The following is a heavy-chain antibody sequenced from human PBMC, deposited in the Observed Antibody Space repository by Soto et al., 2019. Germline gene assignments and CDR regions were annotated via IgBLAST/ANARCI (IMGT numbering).Heavy chain of an antibody. CDR3: ARGRPYGDITFPLFG. V-gene: IGHV1-69*13. CDR1: GGTFSSYA. Sequence: ASVKVSCKASGGTFSSYAISWVRQAPGQGLEWMGGIIPIFGTANYAQKFQGRVTITADESTSTAYMELSSLRSEDTAVYYCARGRPYGDITFPLFGWGQGTLVTVSS. J-gene: IGHJ4*02. D-gene: IGHD4-17*01. CDR2: IIPIFGTA.